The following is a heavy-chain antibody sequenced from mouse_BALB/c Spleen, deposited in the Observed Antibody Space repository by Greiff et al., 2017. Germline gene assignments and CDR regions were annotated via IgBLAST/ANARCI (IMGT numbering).Heavy chain of an antibody. CDR3: AKYGNYAMDY. D-gene: IGHD2-1*01. CDR1: GFTFSSYG. V-gene: IGHV5-6-3*01. J-gene: IGHJ4*01. CDR2: INSNGGST. Sequence: EVQLLESGGGLVQPGGSLKLSCAASGFTFSSYGMSWVRQTPDKRLELVATINSNGGSTYYPDSVKGRFTISRDNAKNTLYLQMSSLKSEDTAMYYCAKYGNYAMDYWGQGTSVTGSS.